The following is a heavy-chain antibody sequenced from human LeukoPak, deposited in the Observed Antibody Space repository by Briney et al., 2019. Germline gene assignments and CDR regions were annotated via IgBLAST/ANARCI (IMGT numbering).Heavy chain of an antibody. Sequence: GGSLRLSCAASGFKFSSYWMSWVRQAPGKGLEWVANIKQDGSEKYYVDSVKGRFTISRDNAKNSLYLQMNSLRAEDTAVYYCARSYYDSSGSPFDYWGQGTLVTVSS. D-gene: IGHD3-22*01. J-gene: IGHJ4*02. CDR1: GFKFSSYW. V-gene: IGHV3-7*01. CDR3: ARSYYDSSGSPFDY. CDR2: IKQDGSEK.